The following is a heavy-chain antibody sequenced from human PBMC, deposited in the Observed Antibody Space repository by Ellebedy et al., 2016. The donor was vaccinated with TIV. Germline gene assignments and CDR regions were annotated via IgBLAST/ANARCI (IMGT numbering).Heavy chain of an antibody. CDR3: ARQPSDYYDSRYQGDYYYGMDV. CDR1: GGSISSYY. CDR2: IYTSGST. Sequence: SETLSLXXTVSGGSISSYYWSWIRQPAGKGLEWIGRIYTSGSTNYNPSLKSRVTMSVDTSKNQFSLKLSSVTAADTAVYYCARQPSDYYDSRYQGDYYYGMDVWGQGTTVTVSS. J-gene: IGHJ6*02. D-gene: IGHD3-22*01. V-gene: IGHV4-4*07.